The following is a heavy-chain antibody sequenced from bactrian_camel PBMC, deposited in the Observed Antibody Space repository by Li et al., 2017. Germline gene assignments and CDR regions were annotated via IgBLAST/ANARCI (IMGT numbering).Heavy chain of an antibody. CDR1: GFTFDESD. Sequence: HVQLVESGGGSVQAGGSLKRSCTASGFTFDESDMGWYRQAPGTECELVSSISSDGSTYYSDSVKGRFTISRDDANNSFYVQMDNLKTEDSGVYYCTAGLNAITGWPRYSGPHFAGATENLFGYWGQGTQVTVS. V-gene: IGHV3S55*01. CDR3: TAGLNAITGWPRYSGPHFAGATENLFGY. J-gene: IGHJ6*01. D-gene: IGHD5*01. CDR2: ISSDGST.